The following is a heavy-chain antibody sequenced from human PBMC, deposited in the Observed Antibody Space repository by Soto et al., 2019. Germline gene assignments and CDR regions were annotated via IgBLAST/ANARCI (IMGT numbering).Heavy chain of an antibody. Sequence: PVGSLRLSCAASGFTFSSYGMHWVRQAPGKGLEWVAVISYDGSNKYYADSVKGRFTISRDNSKNTLYLQMNSLRAEDTAVYYCAKAQTTVTDYFDYWGQGTLVTVSS. CDR3: AKAQTTVTDYFDY. V-gene: IGHV3-30*18. CDR1: GFTFSSYG. J-gene: IGHJ4*02. CDR2: ISYDGSNK. D-gene: IGHD4-17*01.